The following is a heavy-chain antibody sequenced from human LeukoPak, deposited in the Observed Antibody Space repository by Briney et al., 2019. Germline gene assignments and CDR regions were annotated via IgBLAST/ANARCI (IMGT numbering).Heavy chain of an antibody. V-gene: IGHV4-4*02. D-gene: IGHD3-10*01. Sequence: SETLSLTCAVSGGSISSSNWWSWVRQPPGKGLEWIGEIYHSGSTNYNPSLQSRVTISVDTSKNQFSLKLSSVTAADTAVYFCARRDGSGSYFAYFDYWGQGALVTVSS. CDR3: ARRDGSGSYFAYFDY. J-gene: IGHJ4*02. CDR1: GGSISSSNW. CDR2: IYHSGST.